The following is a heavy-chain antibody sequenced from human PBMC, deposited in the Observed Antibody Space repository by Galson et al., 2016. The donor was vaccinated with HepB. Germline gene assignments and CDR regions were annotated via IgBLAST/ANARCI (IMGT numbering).Heavy chain of an antibody. D-gene: IGHD3-22*01. Sequence: SLRLSCAASGFTFSTYGMHWVRQAPGKGLEWVAVIWNDGSNKYYADSVKGRFTISRDNSENTLYLQMNSLRAEDTAVYYCARDRATYDSSGYWFDYWGQGTLVTVSS. V-gene: IGHV3-33*01. CDR1: GFTFSTYG. J-gene: IGHJ4*02. CDR2: IWNDGSNK. CDR3: ARDRATYDSSGYWFDY.